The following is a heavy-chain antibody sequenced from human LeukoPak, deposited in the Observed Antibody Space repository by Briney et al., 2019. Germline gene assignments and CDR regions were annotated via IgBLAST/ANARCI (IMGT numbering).Heavy chain of an antibody. D-gene: IGHD4-17*01. CDR1: GFTFSSYW. Sequence: GGSLRLSCAASGFTFSSYWMHWVRRAPGKGLVWVSRINSDGSSTSYADSVKGRFTISRDNAKNTLYLQMNSLRAEDTAVYYCAREGGDYYYYYGMDVWGQGTTVTVSS. CDR2: INSDGSST. CDR3: AREGGDYYYYYGMDV. V-gene: IGHV3-74*01. J-gene: IGHJ6*02.